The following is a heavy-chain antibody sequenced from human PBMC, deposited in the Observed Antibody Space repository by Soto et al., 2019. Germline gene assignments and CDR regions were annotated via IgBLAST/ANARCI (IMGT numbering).Heavy chain of an antibody. V-gene: IGHV4-59*08. CDR2: IYSSGGT. Sequence: SETLSLTCTVSGGSISSYYWSWIRQPPGKGLEWIGYIYSSGGTSYNPSLKSRVAISADASKKQFSLTLSSVTAADTAVYYCVRQGIGVLHGLVDVWGQGTTVTVSS. J-gene: IGHJ6*02. CDR3: VRQGIGVLHGLVDV. CDR1: GGSISSYY. D-gene: IGHD1-26*01.